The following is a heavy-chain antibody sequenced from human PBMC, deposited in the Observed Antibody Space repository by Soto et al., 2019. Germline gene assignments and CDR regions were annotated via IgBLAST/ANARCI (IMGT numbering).Heavy chain of an antibody. J-gene: IGHJ4*02. CDR1: GYTFTSFG. V-gene: IGHV1-18*01. CDR3: ARDHGGGWSNLFDY. CDR2: ISAYNGNT. Sequence: ASVKVSCKASGYTFTSFGISWVRQAPGQGLEWMGWISAYNGNTNYAQKLQDRVSMTTDTSTSTAYMELRSLRSDDTAVYYCARDHGGGWSNLFDYWGQGSLVTVSS. D-gene: IGHD6-19*01.